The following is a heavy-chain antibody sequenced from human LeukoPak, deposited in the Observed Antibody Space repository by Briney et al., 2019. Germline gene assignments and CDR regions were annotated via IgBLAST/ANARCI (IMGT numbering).Heavy chain of an antibody. V-gene: IGHV4-4*07. Sequence: SETLSLTCTVSGGSISSYYWSWIRQPAGKGLEWIGRIYTSGSTNYNPSLKSRVTMSVDTSKNQFSLKLSSVTAADTAVYYCARGIAARGYYYYYYMDVWGKGTTVTVSS. CDR1: GGSISSYY. CDR2: IYTSGST. CDR3: ARGIAARGYYYYYYMDV. J-gene: IGHJ6*03. D-gene: IGHD6-6*01.